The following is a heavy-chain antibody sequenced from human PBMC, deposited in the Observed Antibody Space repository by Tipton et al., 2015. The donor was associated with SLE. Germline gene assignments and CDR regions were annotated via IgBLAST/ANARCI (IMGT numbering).Heavy chain of an antibody. CDR2: ISDGGCT. J-gene: IGHJ5*02. Sequence: TLSLTCSVSGDSISSNYWIWIRQPPGKGLEWIGYISDGGCTNYNPSLKSRVTISIDTSKNQFSLRLGSVTAADTAVYYCARERITTMTTGWFDPWGQGSLVPVSS. V-gene: IGHV4-59*12. CDR3: ARERITTMTTGWFDP. CDR1: GDSISSNY. D-gene: IGHD4-17*01.